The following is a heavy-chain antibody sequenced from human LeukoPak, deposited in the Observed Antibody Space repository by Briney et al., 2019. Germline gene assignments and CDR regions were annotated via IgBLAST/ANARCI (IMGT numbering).Heavy chain of an antibody. V-gene: IGHV1-3*04. CDR3: ARAGYCTNGVCVGGFDY. CDR2: INTGNGDT. Sequence: ASVKVSCKASGYTFTTYAIHWVRQAPGQRLEWLGWINTGNGDTRYSQTFQGRVTITRDTSASTAYMELSSLRPEDTAMYYCARAGYCTNGVCVGGFDYWGQGTLVTVSS. D-gene: IGHD2-8*01. CDR1: GYTFTTYA. J-gene: IGHJ4*02.